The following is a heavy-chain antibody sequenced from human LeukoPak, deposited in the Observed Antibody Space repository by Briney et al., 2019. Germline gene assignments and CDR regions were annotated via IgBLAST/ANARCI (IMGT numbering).Heavy chain of an antibody. CDR3: ATNTGTVFDY. Sequence: TSETLSLTCSVSSGFITAYYWSSIRQPPGKGLEWIGYVYYSGSTEYNPSLRSRVTISLDMSTHQFSLNLTSVTAADTAVYYCATNTGTVFDYWGQGALVTVSS. J-gene: IGHJ4*02. CDR1: SGFITAYY. D-gene: IGHD7-27*01. CDR2: VYYSGST. V-gene: IGHV4-59*01.